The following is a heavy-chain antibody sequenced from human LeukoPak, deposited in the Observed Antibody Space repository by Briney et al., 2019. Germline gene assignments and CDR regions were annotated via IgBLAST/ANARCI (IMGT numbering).Heavy chain of an antibody. CDR3: AKDGTSGTWDN. V-gene: IGHV3-23*01. D-gene: IGHD1-1*01. CDR2: ISGGGGST. J-gene: IGHJ4*02. Sequence: GGSLRLSCVPSGFTFSTNAMSCVRQAPGKGLEWVSAISGGGGSTFYADSVKGRFTISRDNSKSTLYLQLNSLKTEDTALYYCAKDGTSGTWDNWGQGTLVTVSS. CDR1: GFTFSTNA.